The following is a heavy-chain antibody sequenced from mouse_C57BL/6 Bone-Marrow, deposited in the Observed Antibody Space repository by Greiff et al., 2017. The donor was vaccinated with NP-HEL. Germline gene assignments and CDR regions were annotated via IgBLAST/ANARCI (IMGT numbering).Heavy chain of an antibody. CDR3: ARYPYGDY. D-gene: IGHD1-1*02. V-gene: IGHV2-2*01. CDR1: GFSLTSYG. J-gene: IGHJ4*01. CDR2: IWSGGST. Sequence: VQLQESGPGLVQPSQSLSITCTVSGFSLTSYGVHWVRPSPGKGLEWLGVIWSGGSTDYNAAFISRLSISKDNSKSQVFSKMNSLQADDTAIYYCARYPYGDYWGKGTSVTVSS.